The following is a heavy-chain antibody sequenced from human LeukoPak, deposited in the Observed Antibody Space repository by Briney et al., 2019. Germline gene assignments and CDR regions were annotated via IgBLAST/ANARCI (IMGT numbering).Heavy chain of an antibody. CDR1: GFTFNNYG. CDR3: ARDALRYFDWFH. J-gene: IGHJ4*02. V-gene: IGHV3-48*02. Sequence: PGGSLRLSCAASGFTFNNYGINWVRQAPGKGLEWVSYISSSSSTIYYADSVKGRFTISRDNAKNSLYLQTNSLRDEDTAVYYCARDALRYFDWFHWGQGTLVTVSS. D-gene: IGHD3-9*01. CDR2: ISSSSSTI.